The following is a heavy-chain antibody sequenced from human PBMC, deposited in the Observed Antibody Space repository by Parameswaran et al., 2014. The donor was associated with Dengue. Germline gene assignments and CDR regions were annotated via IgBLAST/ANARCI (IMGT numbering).Heavy chain of an antibody. CDR3: TSLGYCSSTSCHSEGWFDP. CDR2: IKSKTDGGTT. V-gene: IGHV3-15*01. J-gene: IGHJ5*02. Sequence: WIRQPPGKGLEWVGRIKSKTDGGTTDYAAPVKGRFTISRDDSKNTLYLQMNSLKTEDTAVYYCTSLGYCSSTSCHSEGWFDPWGQGTLVTVSS. D-gene: IGHD2-2*02.